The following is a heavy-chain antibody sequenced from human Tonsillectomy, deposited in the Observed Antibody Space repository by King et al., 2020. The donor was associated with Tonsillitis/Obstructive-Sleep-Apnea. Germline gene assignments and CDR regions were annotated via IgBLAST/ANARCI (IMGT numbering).Heavy chain of an antibody. D-gene: IGHD6-6*01. CDR1: GYTFTSYY. CDR2: INPSGGST. J-gene: IGHJ4*02. V-gene: IGHV1-46*01. Sequence: QLVQSGAEVKKPGASVKVSCKASGYTFTSYYIHWVRQAPGQGLVWMGIINPSGGSTSYAQKFQGRVTMTRDTSTSTVYMELSSLRSEETAVYYCARDGSVATRPLDYWGQGTLVTVSS. CDR3: ARDGSVATRPLDY.